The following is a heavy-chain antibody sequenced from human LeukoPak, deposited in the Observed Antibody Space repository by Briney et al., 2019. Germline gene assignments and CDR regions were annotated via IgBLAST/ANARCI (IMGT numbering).Heavy chain of an antibody. CDR3: ASRDPAEGFLQWLPDS. CDR1: GYTFTSYY. CDR2: INPNSGGT. Sequence: ASVKVSCKASGYTFTSYYMHWVRQAPGQGLEWMGRINPNSGGTNYAQKFHDRVTMTRDTSISTAYMELRRLRSDDTAVYYCASRDPAEGFLQWLPDSWGQGTLVTVSS. D-gene: IGHD3-3*01. V-gene: IGHV1-2*06. J-gene: IGHJ4*02.